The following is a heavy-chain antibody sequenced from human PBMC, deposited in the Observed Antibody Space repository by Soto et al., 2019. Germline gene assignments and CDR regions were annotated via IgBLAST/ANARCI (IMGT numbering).Heavy chain of an antibody. J-gene: IGHJ4*02. Sequence: GGSLRLSCAASGFTVSSNYMSWVRQAPGKGLEWVSLIYTGGGTYFADSVKGRFTISRDNSKNTLYLQMNSLRAEDTAVYYCAREQNYYLDRSGYYMGLFDHWGQGALATVSS. CDR2: IYTGGGT. CDR1: GFTVSSNY. V-gene: IGHV3-53*01. D-gene: IGHD3-22*01. CDR3: AREQNYYLDRSGYYMGLFDH.